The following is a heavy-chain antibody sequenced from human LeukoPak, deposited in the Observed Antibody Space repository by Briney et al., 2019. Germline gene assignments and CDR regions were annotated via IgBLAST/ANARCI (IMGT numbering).Heavy chain of an antibody. CDR2: IYYSGST. Sequence: SETLSLTCTVSGGSVSSGSYYWSWIRQPPGKGLEWIGYIYYSGSTNYNPSLKSRVTISVDTSKNQFSLKLSSVTAADTAVYYCARDNYSSSSDNWFDPWGQGTLVTVSS. J-gene: IGHJ5*02. CDR1: GGSVSSGSYY. D-gene: IGHD6-6*01. V-gene: IGHV4-61*01. CDR3: ARDNYSSSSDNWFDP.